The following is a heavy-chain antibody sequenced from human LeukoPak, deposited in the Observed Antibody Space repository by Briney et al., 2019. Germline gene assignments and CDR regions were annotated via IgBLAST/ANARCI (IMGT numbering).Heavy chain of an antibody. Sequence: GGSLRLSCAASGFTFSSYAMSWVRQAPGKGLEWVSAISGSGGSTYYAVSVQGRFTISRDDSKNTLFLQMDSLRAEDTAIYYCARDSAFSSYPYWGQGALVTVSS. J-gene: IGHJ4*02. CDR1: GFTFSSYA. CDR3: ARDSAFSSYPY. CDR2: ISGSGGST. V-gene: IGHV3-23*01. D-gene: IGHD2/OR15-2a*01.